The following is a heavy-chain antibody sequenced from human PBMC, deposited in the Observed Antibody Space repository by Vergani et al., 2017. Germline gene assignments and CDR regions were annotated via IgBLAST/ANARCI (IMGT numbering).Heavy chain of an antibody. CDR1: GFTFSSYS. CDR2: ISSSSSYI. J-gene: IGHJ4*02. CDR3: ARDIAAAGSALDY. D-gene: IGHD6-13*01. V-gene: IGHV3-21*01. Sequence: VQLVESGGGLVKPGGSLRLSCAASGFTFSSYSMNWVRQAPGKGLEWVSSISSSSSYIYYADSVKGRFTISRDNAKNSLYLQMNSLRAEDTAVYYCARDIAAAGSALDYWGQGTLVTVSS.